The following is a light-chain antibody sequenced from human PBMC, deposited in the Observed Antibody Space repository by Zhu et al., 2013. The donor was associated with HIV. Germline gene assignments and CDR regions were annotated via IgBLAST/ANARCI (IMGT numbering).Light chain of an antibody. Sequence: QSVLTQPPSASATPGQTVTISCSGGRSNIGIHTVNWYQVLPGMAPKLLIYTNDQRPSGVPGRFSGSRSGTSASLAISGLQSEDEADYYCAAWDDSLDGFWVFGGGTKLTVL. J-gene: IGLJ3*02. CDR2: TND. CDR1: RSNIGIHT. V-gene: IGLV1-44*01. CDR3: AAWDDSLDGFWV.